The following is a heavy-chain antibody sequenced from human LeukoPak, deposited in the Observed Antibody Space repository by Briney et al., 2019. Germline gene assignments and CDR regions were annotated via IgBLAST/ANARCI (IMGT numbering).Heavy chain of an antibody. V-gene: IGHV4-59*08. CDR2: IYYSGST. D-gene: IGHD6-25*01. J-gene: IGHJ4*02. CDR3: ASLTADGAAEFDY. Sequence: PSETLSLTCTVSGGSISSYYWSWIRQPPGKGLEWIGYIYYSGSTNYNPSLKSRVTISVDTSKNQFSLKLSSVIAADTAVYYCASLTADGAAEFDYWGQGTLVTVSS. CDR1: GGSISSYY.